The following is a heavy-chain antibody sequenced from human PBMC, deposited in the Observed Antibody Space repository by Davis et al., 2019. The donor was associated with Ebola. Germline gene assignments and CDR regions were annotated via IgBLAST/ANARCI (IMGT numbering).Heavy chain of an antibody. CDR3: TTPGGQDSGYDVFDI. Sequence: ASVQVSCKASGYTFTSYGISWVRQAPGQGLEWMGWISAYNGNTNYAQTLQGRVTMTTDTSTSTAYMELSSLRSEDTALYYCTTPGGQDSGYDVFDIWGQGTMVTVSS. CDR1: GYTFTSYG. CDR2: ISAYNGNT. V-gene: IGHV1-18*01. D-gene: IGHD5-12*01. J-gene: IGHJ3*02.